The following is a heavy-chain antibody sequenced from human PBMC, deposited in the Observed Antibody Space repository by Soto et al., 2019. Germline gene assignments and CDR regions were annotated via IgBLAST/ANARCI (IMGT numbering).Heavy chain of an antibody. V-gene: IGHV3-23*01. CDR1: GFTFSTYA. CDR2: ISANGGAV. CDR3: ARIGTASNSDY. J-gene: IGHJ4*02. D-gene: IGHD4-4*01. Sequence: EVQLLESGGTLVQPGGSLRLSCTTSGFTFSTYAMSWVRQAPGKGLEWVSSISANGGAVFYGDSVKGRFIFSKDNSENMLYLQMSSLRADDTAIYYCARIGTASNSDYWGQGTLVTVSS.